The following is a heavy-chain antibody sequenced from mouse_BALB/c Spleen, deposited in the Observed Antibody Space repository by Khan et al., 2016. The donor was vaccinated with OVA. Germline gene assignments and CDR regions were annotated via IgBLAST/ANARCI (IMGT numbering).Heavy chain of an antibody. J-gene: IGHJ3*01. Sequence: VQLKQSGTVLARPGTSVKMSCKASGFTFTSYWMHWVQQRPGQGLEWIAAIYPGNCDTSYNQKVKGKSKLTAVTSTNTPYLELSSLTNEDTAVYYCTRLGYLFAYWGQGTLVTVSA. CDR2: IYPGNCDT. CDR1: GFTFTSYW. CDR3: TRLGYLFAY. V-gene: IGHV1-5*01. D-gene: IGHD2-2*01.